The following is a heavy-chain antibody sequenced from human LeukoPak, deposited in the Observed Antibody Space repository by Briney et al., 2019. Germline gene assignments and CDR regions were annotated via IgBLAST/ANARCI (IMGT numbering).Heavy chain of an antibody. J-gene: IGHJ6*02. V-gene: IGHV4-59*01. CDR3: ARGPDYYGMDV. CDR1: GGSFSGYY. CDR2: IYYSGST. Sequence: SETLSLTCAVHGGSFSGYYWSWIRQPPGKGLEWIGYIYYSGSTNYNPSLKSRVTISVDTSKNQFSLKLSSVTAADTAVYYCARGPDYYGMDVWGQGTTVTVSS.